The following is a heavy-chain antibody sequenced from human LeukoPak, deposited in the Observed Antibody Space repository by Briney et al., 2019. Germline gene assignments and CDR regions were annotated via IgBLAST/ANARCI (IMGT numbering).Heavy chain of an antibody. D-gene: IGHD2-8*01. Sequence: GGSLRLSCAASGLIFSSYVMSWVRQAPGKGLEWVSTISGTGSDTYYADSVKGRFTISRDNSKNTLYLQMNSLRAEEMAVYYCGKELLVETAFDIWGQGTMVIVSS. CDR2: ISGTGSDT. CDR1: GLIFSSYV. J-gene: IGHJ3*02. V-gene: IGHV3-23*01. CDR3: GKELLVETAFDI.